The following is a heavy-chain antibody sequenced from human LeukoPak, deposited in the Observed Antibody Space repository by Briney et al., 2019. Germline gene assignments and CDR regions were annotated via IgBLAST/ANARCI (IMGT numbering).Heavy chain of an antibody. V-gene: IGHV1-8*01. CDR1: GYIFTNYD. Sequence: ASVKVSCKTSGYIFTNYDINWVRQATGHGLEWMGWMNPENSGTQPAQKFQGRLIMTMDASAGTACMDLSSLTSDDTAVYYCARFVRHQLPTTDYWGQGTLVTVSS. J-gene: IGHJ4*02. CDR3: ARFVRHQLPTTDY. CDR2: MNPENSGT. D-gene: IGHD2-2*01.